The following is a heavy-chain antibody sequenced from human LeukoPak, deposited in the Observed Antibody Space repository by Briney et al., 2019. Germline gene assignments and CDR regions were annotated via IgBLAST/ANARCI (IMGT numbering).Heavy chain of an antibody. J-gene: IGHJ6*02. CDR3: ARTGVGATPDPNYYYYGMDV. D-gene: IGHD1-26*01. Sequence: SATLSLTCTVSGGSISSYYWSWIRQPPGKGLEWIGYIYYSGSTNYNPSLKSRVTISVDTSKNQFSLKLSSVTAADTAVYYCARTGVGATPDPNYYYYGMDVWGQGTTVTVSS. CDR2: IYYSGST. CDR1: GGSISSYY. V-gene: IGHV4-59*08.